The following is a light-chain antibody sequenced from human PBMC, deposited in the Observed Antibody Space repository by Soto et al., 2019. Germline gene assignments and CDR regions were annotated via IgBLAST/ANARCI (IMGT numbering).Light chain of an antibody. Sequence: QSALTQPPSASGSPGQSVTISCAGTSSDVGGYDYVSWYQQHPGKAPKLIIYEVNKRPSGVPDRFSGSKSANTASLTVSGLQAEDEADYSCSSYAGSNNLRMFGGGTKLTVL. V-gene: IGLV2-8*01. J-gene: IGLJ3*02. CDR2: EVN. CDR1: SSDVGGYDY. CDR3: SSYAGSNNLRM.